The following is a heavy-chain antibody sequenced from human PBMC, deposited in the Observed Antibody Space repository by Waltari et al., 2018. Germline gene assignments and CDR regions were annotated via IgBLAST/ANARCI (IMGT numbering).Heavy chain of an antibody. D-gene: IGHD3-9*01. Sequence: QVQLQESGPGLVKPSETLSLTCAVSGYSLSSGSYWGWIRQPPGKGLEWIGSIYHSGSTYYNPSLKSRVTISVDTSKNQFSLKLSSVTAADTAVYYCASQYYDILTGYSPFDYWGQGTLVTVSS. CDR3: ASQYYDILTGYSPFDY. V-gene: IGHV4-38-2*01. J-gene: IGHJ4*02. CDR1: GYSLSSGSY. CDR2: IYHSGST.